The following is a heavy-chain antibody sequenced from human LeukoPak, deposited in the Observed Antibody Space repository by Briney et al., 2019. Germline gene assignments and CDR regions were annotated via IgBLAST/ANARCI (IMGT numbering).Heavy chain of an antibody. CDR1: GFTFSSYA. V-gene: IGHV3-23*01. J-gene: IGHJ4*02. CDR2: ISGSGDNT. CDR3: VKADSGYDLLFDY. D-gene: IGHD5-12*01. Sequence: GGSLRLSCAASGFTFSSYAMSWVRQAPGKGLEWVSAISGSGDNTYYADSVKGRFTISRDNSKNTLYLQMNSLRAEDTAVYYCVKADSGYDLLFDYWGQGTLVTVSS.